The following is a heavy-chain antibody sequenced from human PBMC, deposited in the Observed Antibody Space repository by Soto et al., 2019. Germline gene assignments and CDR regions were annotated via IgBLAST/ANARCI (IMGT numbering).Heavy chain of an antibody. CDR3: ASLYCSSTSCYTLRPFDY. CDR2: IIPIFGTA. CDR1: GGTFSSYA. J-gene: IGHJ4*02. D-gene: IGHD2-2*02. Sequence: SVKVSCKASGGTFSSYAISWVRQAPGQGLEWMGGIIPIFGTANYAQKFQGRVTITADKSTSTAYMELSSLRSEDTAVYYCASLYCSSTSCYTLRPFDYWGQGTLVTVSS. V-gene: IGHV1-69*06.